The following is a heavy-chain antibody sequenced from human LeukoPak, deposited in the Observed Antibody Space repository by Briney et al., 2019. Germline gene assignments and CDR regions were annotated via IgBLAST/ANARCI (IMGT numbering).Heavy chain of an antibody. Sequence: GGSLRLSCAASGFTFSNYAMSWVRQAPGKGLEWVSAISGSGGGTYYADSVKGRFTISRDNSKNTLYLQMNSLRAEDTAVYYCAKGEVGLLLDYWGQGTLVTVSS. J-gene: IGHJ4*02. D-gene: IGHD3-22*01. CDR1: GFTFSNYA. CDR2: ISGSGGGT. V-gene: IGHV3-23*01. CDR3: AKGEVGLLLDY.